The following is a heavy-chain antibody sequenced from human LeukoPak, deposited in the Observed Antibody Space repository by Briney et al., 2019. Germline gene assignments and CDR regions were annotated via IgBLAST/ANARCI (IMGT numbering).Heavy chain of an antibody. CDR3: ARDIHYSGSSFYHAFDY. Sequence: GGSLRLSCAASGFTFSRYWMSWVRQAPGKGLEWVSYISGTSSARYYADSVQGRFTISRDNAISSLYLQLNSLRADDTAVYYCARDIHYSGSSFYHAFDYWGQGTLVTVSS. CDR1: GFTFSRYW. D-gene: IGHD1-26*01. J-gene: IGHJ4*02. CDR2: ISGTSSAR. V-gene: IGHV3-48*04.